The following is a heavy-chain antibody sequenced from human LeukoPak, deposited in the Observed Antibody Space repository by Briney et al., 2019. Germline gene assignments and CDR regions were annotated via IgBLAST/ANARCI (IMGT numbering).Heavy chain of an antibody. D-gene: IGHD6-13*01. CDR2: IYYSGST. Sequence: KTSETLSLTCAVYGGSFSGYYWSWIRQPPGKGLEWIGYIYYSGSTNYNPSLKSRVTISVDTSKNQFSPKLSSVTAADTAVYCCARGVAAAGTPPFDYWGQGTLVTVSS. J-gene: IGHJ4*02. CDR3: ARGVAAAGTPPFDY. V-gene: IGHV4-34*11. CDR1: GGSFSGYY.